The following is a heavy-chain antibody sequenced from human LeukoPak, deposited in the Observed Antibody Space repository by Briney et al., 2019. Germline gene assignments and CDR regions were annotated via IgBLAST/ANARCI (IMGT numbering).Heavy chain of an antibody. CDR2: ISGSGGST. D-gene: IGHD6-13*01. V-gene: IGHV3-23*01. Sequence: PGGSLRLSCAASGFTFSSYAMSWVRQAPGKGLEWVSAISGSGGSTYYADSVKGRFTISRDNSRNTLYLQMNSLRVEDTAVYYCAKVGGSSSWYYFAYWGQGTLVTVSS. J-gene: IGHJ4*02. CDR3: AKVGGSSSWYYFAY. CDR1: GFTFSSYA.